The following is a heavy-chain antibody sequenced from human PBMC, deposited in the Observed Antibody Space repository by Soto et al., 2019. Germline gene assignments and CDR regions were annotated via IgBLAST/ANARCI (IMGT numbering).Heavy chain of an antibody. CDR1: GGTFSSYA. CDR3: ARGEGPITMIVVAVGAFDI. J-gene: IGHJ3*02. D-gene: IGHD3-22*01. Sequence: SVKVSCKAFGGTFSSYAISWVRQAPGQGLKWMEGIIPIFGTANYAQKFQGRVTITADESTSTAYMELSSLRSEDTAVYYCARGEGPITMIVVAVGAFDIWGQGTMVTVSS. CDR2: IIPIFGTA. V-gene: IGHV1-69*13.